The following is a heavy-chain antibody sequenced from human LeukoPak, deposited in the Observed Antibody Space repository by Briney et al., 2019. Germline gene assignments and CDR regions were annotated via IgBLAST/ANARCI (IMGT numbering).Heavy chain of an antibody. CDR2: INPSSGAT. Sequence: GASVKVSCKASGYTFTGYYLHWVRQAPGQGLEWVGWINPSSGATNYAQKFQGRVTMTRDTSIATAYMEVSRLTSDDTAVYYCARDRAVVPVYGMDVWGLGTTVTVSS. V-gene: IGHV1-2*02. D-gene: IGHD2-2*01. CDR1: GYTFTGYY. J-gene: IGHJ6*02. CDR3: ARDRAVVPVYGMDV.